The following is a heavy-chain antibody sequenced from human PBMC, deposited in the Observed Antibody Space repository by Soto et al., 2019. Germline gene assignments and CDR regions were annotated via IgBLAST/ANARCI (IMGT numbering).Heavy chain of an antibody. Sequence: EVQLVESGGGLVQPGGSLRLSCAASGLTFSNYYMSWVRQAQGKGLEWVANVNEDGSEKYYVDSVKGRFTVSRDNARNSLYLQMNSLRAEDTAVYYCAKCGGAGSDYWGQGTLVTVSS. V-gene: IGHV3-7*01. D-gene: IGHD3-16*01. J-gene: IGHJ4*02. CDR2: VNEDGSEK. CDR3: AKCGGAGSDY. CDR1: GLTFSNYY.